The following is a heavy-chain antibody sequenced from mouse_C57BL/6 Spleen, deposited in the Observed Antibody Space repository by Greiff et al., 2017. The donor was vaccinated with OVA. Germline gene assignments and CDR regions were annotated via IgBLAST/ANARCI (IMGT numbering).Heavy chain of an antibody. CDR2: ISYDGSN. D-gene: IGHD2-4*01. V-gene: IGHV3-6*01. Sequence: DVKLVESGPGLVKPSQSLSLTCSVTGYSITSGYYWNWIRQFPGNKLEWMGYISYDGSNNYNPSLKNRISITRDTSKNQFFLKLNSVTTEDTATYYCARSYDYDVDWYFDVWGTGTTVTVSS. CDR1: GYSITSGYY. J-gene: IGHJ1*03. CDR3: ARSYDYDVDWYFDV.